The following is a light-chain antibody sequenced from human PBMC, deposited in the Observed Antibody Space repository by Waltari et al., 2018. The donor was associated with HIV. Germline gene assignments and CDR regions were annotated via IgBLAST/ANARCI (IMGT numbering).Light chain of an antibody. CDR2: GAS. V-gene: IGKV3-20*01. CDR1: QSISSTY. J-gene: IGKJ4*02. Sequence: EFVLTQSPGTLSLSPGDRATLSCRASQSISSTYLAWYQQKPGQAPSLLIYGASTRATGIPDRIRGRGSETDFSLSISRLEPEDVAVYYCQHYGTALLTFGGGTKVEIK. CDR3: QHYGTALLT.